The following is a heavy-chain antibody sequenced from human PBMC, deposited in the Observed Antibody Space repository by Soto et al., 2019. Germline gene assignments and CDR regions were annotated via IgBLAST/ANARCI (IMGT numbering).Heavy chain of an antibody. CDR2: IIPIFGTA. CDR1: GGTLSSYA. D-gene: IGHD5-12*01. Sequence: SVKVSCKASGGTLSSYAISWVRQAPGQGLEWMGGIIPIFGTANYAQKFQGRVTITADESTSTAYMELSSLRSEDTAVYYCARDTATIEMATMTDYYYYYGMDVWGQGTTVTVSS. CDR3: ARDTATIEMATMTDYYYYYGMDV. V-gene: IGHV1-69*13. J-gene: IGHJ6*02.